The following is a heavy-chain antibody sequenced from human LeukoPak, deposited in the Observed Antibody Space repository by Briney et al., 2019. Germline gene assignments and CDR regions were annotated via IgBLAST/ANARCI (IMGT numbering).Heavy chain of an antibody. J-gene: IGHJ4*02. D-gene: IGHD4-11*01. CDR3: ARSRFGYSNSWYQY. Sequence: ASVKVSCKASVYTFINFYMHWVRQTPGQGPEWMGWVNPNSGGTNYAHRFEGRVTMTRDTSLSTAYMELSSLSSDDTAVYYCARSRFGYSNSWYQYWGQGTPVTVSS. V-gene: IGHV1-2*02. CDR2: VNPNSGGT. CDR1: VYTFINFY.